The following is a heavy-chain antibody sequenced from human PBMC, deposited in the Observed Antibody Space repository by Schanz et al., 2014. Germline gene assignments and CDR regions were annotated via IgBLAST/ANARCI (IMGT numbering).Heavy chain of an antibody. J-gene: IGHJ4*02. V-gene: IGHV3-30-3*01. D-gene: IGHD2-15*01. CDR1: GFTLSSYA. Sequence: QVKLVESGGGVVQPGRSLRLSCAAYGFTLSSYAMHWVSQAPGKGLEWVAVISYDGSNKYYADSVKGRFTSSRDNSKNSLYLQMNALSAEDTAVYYCARDSGYCTGCSCLTFHSWGQGSLVTVSS. CDR2: ISYDGSNK. CDR3: ARDSGYCTGCSCLTFHS.